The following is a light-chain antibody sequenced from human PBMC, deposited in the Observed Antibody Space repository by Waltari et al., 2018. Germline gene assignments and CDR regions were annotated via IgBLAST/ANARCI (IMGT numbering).Light chain of an antibody. CDR1: QSIGTW. CDR2: KAS. CDR3: QQYNSYWWT. Sequence: DIQMTQSPSTLSASVGDRVTITCRTSQSIGTWLAWYQQKPGKVPNLLIYKASSLQSGVPSRFSGSGSGTDFTLTISSLQPDDFATYYCQQYNSYWWTFGQGTKVDI. J-gene: IGKJ1*01. V-gene: IGKV1-5*03.